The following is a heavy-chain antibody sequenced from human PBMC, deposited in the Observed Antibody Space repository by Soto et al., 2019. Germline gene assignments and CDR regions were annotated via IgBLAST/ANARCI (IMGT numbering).Heavy chain of an antibody. CDR2: IYYSGST. CDR1: GGSISSYY. J-gene: IGHJ4*02. V-gene: IGHV4-59*01. Sequence: SETLSLTCTVSGGSISSYYWSWIRQPPGKGLEWIGYIYYSGSTNYNPSLKSRVTISVDTSKNQFPLKLSSVTAADTAVYYCGRGHCSGGSCYSGAPVFDYWGQGTLVTVSS. D-gene: IGHD2-15*01. CDR3: GRGHCSGGSCYSGAPVFDY.